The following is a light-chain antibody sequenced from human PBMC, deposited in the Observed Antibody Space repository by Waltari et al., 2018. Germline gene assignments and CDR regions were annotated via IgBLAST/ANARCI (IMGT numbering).Light chain of an antibody. CDR2: WAS. J-gene: IGKJ1*01. CDR3: QQYYRSRT. V-gene: IGKV4-1*01. Sequence: IVMTQSPDSLAVSVGERGSINCKSRQSVLYNSNDKNYLAWYQQKPGQPPKLLIYWASTRESGVPDRFSGSGSGTDFTLTISSLQAEDVAVYYCQQYYRSRTFGQGTKVEIK. CDR1: QSVLYNSNDKNY.